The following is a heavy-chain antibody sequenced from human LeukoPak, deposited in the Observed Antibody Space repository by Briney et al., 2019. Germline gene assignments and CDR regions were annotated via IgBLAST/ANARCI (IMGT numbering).Heavy chain of an antibody. J-gene: IGHJ2*01. CDR2: ISYDGSNK. Sequence: PGGSLRLACAAAGFTFSSYSMRWVRQAPGKGLGWVAFISYDGSNKYYADSVKGRFTISRDNSKNTLYLQMNSLRAEDTAVYYCARPSREVTTDWYFDLWGRGTLVTVSS. V-gene: IGHV3-30*04. CDR3: ARPSREVTTDWYFDL. CDR1: GFTFSSYS. D-gene: IGHD4-17*01.